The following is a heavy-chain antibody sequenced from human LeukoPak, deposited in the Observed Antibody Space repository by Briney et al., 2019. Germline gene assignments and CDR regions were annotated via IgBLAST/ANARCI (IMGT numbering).Heavy chain of an antibody. D-gene: IGHD1-26*01. Sequence: GGSLRLSCAASGFTFDDYGMSWVRQAPGKGLEWVSGINWNGGSTGYADSVKGRFTISRDNAKNTVYLQMNSLRVEDTAVYYCARDRIVGTSFDFWGQGTLVTVSS. CDR3: ARDRIVGTSFDF. V-gene: IGHV3-20*04. CDR2: INWNGGST. CDR1: GFTFDDYG. J-gene: IGHJ4*02.